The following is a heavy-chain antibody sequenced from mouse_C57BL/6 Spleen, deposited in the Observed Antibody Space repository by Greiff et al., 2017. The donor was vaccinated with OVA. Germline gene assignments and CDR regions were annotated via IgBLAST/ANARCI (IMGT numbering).Heavy chain of an antibody. D-gene: IGHD1-1*01. J-gene: IGHJ1*03. Sequence: QVTLKVCGPGILQPSQTLSLTCSFSGFSLSTSNMGIGWIRQPSGKGLEWLAHIWWNDDKYYNPSLKSRLTISKDTSNNQVFLKRTSVGTADTAKYYCAQIADGSSLNWYFDVWGTGTTVTVSS. CDR3: AQIADGSSLNWYFDV. V-gene: IGHV8-5*01. CDR1: GFSLSTSNMG. CDR2: IWWNDDK.